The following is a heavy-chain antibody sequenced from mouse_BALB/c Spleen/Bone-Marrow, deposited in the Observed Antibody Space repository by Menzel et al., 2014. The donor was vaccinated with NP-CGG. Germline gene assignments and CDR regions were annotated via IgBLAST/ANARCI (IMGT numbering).Heavy chain of an antibody. V-gene: IGHV14-3*02. Sequence: LQLQQSGAELVKPGASVNLSCTASDFNIKDTYMHWVKQRPEQGLEWIGWIDPANGNAKYDPNFQDKATITVDTSSKTSFLHLSSLASDDTAVYYCASGDPVYAMDYWGQGTSVTVSS. CDR2: IDPANGNA. CDR1: DFNIKDTY. CDR3: ASGDPVYAMDY. J-gene: IGHJ4*01.